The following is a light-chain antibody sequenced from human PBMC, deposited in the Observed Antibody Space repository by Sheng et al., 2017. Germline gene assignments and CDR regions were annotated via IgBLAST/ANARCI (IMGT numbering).Light chain of an antibody. CDR2: SAS. CDR1: QSVGTN. J-gene: IGKJ2*01. Sequence: EIVMTQSPATLSVSPGERVTLSCRASQSVGTNLAWFQLKPGQAPRLLIFSASTRATAIPGRFSGSGSGTEFTLTISSLQSEDFAVYYCQQYDKWPPGTFGQGTKLEI. CDR3: QQYDKWPPGT. V-gene: IGKV3-15*01.